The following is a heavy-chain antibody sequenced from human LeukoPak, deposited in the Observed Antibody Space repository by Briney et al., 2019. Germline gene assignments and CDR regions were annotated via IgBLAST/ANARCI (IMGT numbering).Heavy chain of an antibody. D-gene: IGHD2-2*01. CDR1: GFTFSSYA. Sequence: GGSLRLSCAASGFTFSSYAMHWVRQALGKGLEWVAVISYDGSNKYYADSVKGRSTISRDNSKNTLYLQMNSLRAEDTAVYYCARDRSTPYGMDVWGQGTTVTVSS. J-gene: IGHJ6*02. CDR3: ARDRSTPYGMDV. V-gene: IGHV3-30-3*01. CDR2: ISYDGSNK.